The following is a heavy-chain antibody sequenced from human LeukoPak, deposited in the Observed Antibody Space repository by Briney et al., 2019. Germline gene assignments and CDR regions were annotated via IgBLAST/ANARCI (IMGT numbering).Heavy chain of an antibody. CDR1: GYTFTGYY. D-gene: IGHD1-26*01. Sequence: ASVKVSCKASGYTFTGYYMHWVRQAPGQGLEWMGWINPNSGGTNYAQKFQGRVTMTRDTSISTAYMELSRLRSDDTAVYCCARDDTIVGATMGHDYWGQGTLVTVSS. CDR2: INPNSGGT. J-gene: IGHJ4*02. CDR3: ARDDTIVGATMGHDY. V-gene: IGHV1-2*02.